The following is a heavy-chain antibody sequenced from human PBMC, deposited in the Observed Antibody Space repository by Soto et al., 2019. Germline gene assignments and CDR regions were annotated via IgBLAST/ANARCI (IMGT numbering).Heavy chain of an antibody. CDR3: ARRGSSSWYGY. Sequence: QLQLQESGPGLVKPSETLSLTCTVSGGSISSSSYYWGWIRQPPGKGLAWIGSIYYSGSTYYNPSLKSRVTISVDTSKNQFSLKLISVTAADTAVYYCARRGSSSWYGYWGQGTLVTVSS. CDR1: GGSISSSSYY. J-gene: IGHJ4*02. D-gene: IGHD6-13*01. V-gene: IGHV4-39*01. CDR2: IYYSGST.